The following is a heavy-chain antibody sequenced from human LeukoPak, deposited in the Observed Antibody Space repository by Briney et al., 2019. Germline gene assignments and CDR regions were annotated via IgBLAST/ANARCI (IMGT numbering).Heavy chain of an antibody. CDR1: GGSISSYY. CDR3: ARNAADDFWSGYPLSTGFDH. J-gene: IGHJ5*02. CDR2: IYTSGST. V-gene: IGHV4-4*07. Sequence: SETLSLTCTVSGGSISSYYWSWIRQPAGKGLEWIGGIYTSGSTNYNPSLKSRVTLSVDTSKTQFSLKLSSVTAADTAVYYCARNAADDFWSGYPLSTGFDHWGQGTLVTVSS. D-gene: IGHD3-3*01.